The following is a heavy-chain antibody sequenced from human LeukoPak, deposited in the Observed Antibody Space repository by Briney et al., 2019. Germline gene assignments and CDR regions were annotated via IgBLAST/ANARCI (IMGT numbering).Heavy chain of an antibody. V-gene: IGHV3-66*02. Sequence: GGSQRLSCVASGFTVSSNYMSWVRQAPGKGLEWVSVIYSGGSTYYADSVKGRFTISRDNSKNTLYLQMNSLRAEDTAVYYCARDITGTADYWGQGTLVTVSS. CDR2: IYSGGST. CDR1: GFTVSSNY. J-gene: IGHJ4*02. CDR3: ARDITGTADY. D-gene: IGHD1-20*01.